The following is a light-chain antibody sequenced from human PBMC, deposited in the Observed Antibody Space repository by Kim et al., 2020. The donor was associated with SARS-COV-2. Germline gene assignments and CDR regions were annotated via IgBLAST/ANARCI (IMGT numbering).Light chain of an antibody. CDR1: QSVSSN. V-gene: IGKV3-15*01. Sequence: EIVMTQSPATLSVSPGERVTLSCRASQSVSSNLAWYQQKPGQAPRLLIYSASTRATGIPARFSGSGSGTEFTLTISSLQSEDFAVYYCQQYNNWPLTFGGGTKVEI. CDR3: QQYNNWPLT. J-gene: IGKJ4*01. CDR2: SAS.